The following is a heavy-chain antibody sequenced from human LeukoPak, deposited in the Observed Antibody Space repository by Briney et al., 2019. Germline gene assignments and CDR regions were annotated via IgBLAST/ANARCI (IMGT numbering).Heavy chain of an antibody. Sequence: SETLSLTCTVSGGSINSYYWSWIRQPPGKGLECIGHIYYSGSTNYNPSLNPSLKSRVTISIDTSKNQFSLKLSSVTAADTAVYYCAGVNYDILTGYYTGYFDYWGQGTLVTVSS. CDR2: IYYSGST. D-gene: IGHD3-9*01. J-gene: IGHJ4*02. V-gene: IGHV4-59*01. CDR1: GGSINSYY. CDR3: AGVNYDILTGYYTGYFDY.